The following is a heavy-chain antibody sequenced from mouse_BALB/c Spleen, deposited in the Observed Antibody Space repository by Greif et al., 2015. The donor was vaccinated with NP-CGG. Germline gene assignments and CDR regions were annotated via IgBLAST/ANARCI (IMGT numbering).Heavy chain of an antibody. D-gene: IGHD2-3*01. V-gene: IGHV1-5*01. J-gene: IGHJ1*01. CDR1: GYSFTSYW. Sequence: EVQLQQSGTVLARPGASVKMSCKASGYSFTSYWMHWVKQRPGQGLEWIGAIYPGNSDTSYNQKFKGKAKLTAVTSASTAYMELSSLTNEDSAVYYCTRDGYSLLYWYFDVWGAGTTVTVSS. CDR2: IYPGNSDT. CDR3: TRDGYSLLYWYFDV.